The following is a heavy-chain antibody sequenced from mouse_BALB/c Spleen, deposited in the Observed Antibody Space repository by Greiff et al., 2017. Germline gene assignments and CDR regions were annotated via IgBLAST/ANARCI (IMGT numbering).Heavy chain of an antibody. D-gene: IGHD2-1*01. CDR2: INPYNDGT. Sequence: VQLQQSGPELVKPGASVKMSCKASGYTFTSYVMHWVKQKPGQGLEWIGYINPYNDGTKYNEKFKGKATLTSDKSSSTAYMELSSLTSEDSAVYYCATYGNYEGFAYWGQGTLVTVSA. J-gene: IGHJ3*01. CDR3: ATYGNYEGFAY. CDR1: GYTFTSYV. V-gene: IGHV1-14*01.